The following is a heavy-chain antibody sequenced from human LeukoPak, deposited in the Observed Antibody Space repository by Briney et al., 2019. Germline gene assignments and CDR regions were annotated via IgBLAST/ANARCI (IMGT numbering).Heavy chain of an antibody. CDR1: GFTFNSHA. D-gene: IGHD1-26*01. Sequence: PGGSLRLSCAASGFTFNSHAMNWVRQAPGKGLEWVSVISPSGGITYYAESVKGRFTVSRDNSKNTLFLQMNSLRAEDTAVYYCARRVVGATSVDYFDYWGQGTLVTVSS. J-gene: IGHJ4*02. CDR2: ISPSGGIT. CDR3: ARRVVGATSVDYFDY. V-gene: IGHV3-23*01.